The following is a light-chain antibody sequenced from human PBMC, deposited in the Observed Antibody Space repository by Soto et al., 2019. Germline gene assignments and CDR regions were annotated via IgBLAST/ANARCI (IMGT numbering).Light chain of an antibody. CDR3: QHYSPSPHT. Sequence: EVVLTQSPGTLSLSPRERATLSCRASQSVSNNYLAWYQHKPGQAPRLLIYGASNRAPGIPDRFSGSGSWPHFTLTIISLQPEDFALYYCQHYSPSPHTFGQGTLVQLK. J-gene: IGKJ1*01. CDR2: GAS. V-gene: IGKV3-20*01. CDR1: QSVSNNY.